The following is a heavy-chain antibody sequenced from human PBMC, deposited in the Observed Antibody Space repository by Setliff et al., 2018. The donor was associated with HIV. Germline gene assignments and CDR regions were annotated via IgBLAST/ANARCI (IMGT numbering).Heavy chain of an antibody. D-gene: IGHD3-10*01. J-gene: IGHJ6*03. V-gene: IGHV3-72*01. CDR3: ARGRLLWSGSYYYYYMDV. Sequence: PGGSLRLSCAASGFTFSDHYMDRVRQAPGKGLEWVGRTRNKVNSYTTEYAASVKGRFTISRDDSKNSLYLQMNSLKTEDTAVYYCARGRLLWSGSYYYYYMDVWGKGTTVTVSS. CDR1: GFTFSDHY. CDR2: TRNKVNSYTT.